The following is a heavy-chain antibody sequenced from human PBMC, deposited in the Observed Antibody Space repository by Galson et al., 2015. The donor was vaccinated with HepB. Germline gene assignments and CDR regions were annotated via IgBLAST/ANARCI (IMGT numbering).Heavy chain of an antibody. CDR1: GFTFSGYW. V-gene: IGHV3-7*03. Sequence: SLRLSCAVSGFTFSGYWMSWVRQAPGKGLEWVANIKEDGSEKYYVDSVRGRLTISRDNAKNSLYLQMNSLRAEDTAVYYCARILDFWTGYYTTFDIWGRGTMVTASS. J-gene: IGHJ3*02. CDR3: ARILDFWTGYYTTFDI. D-gene: IGHD3/OR15-3a*01. CDR2: IKEDGSEK.